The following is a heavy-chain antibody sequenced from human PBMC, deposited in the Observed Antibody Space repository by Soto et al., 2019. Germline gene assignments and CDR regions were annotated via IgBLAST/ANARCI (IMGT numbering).Heavy chain of an antibody. CDR2: IIPIFGTA. J-gene: IGHJ4*02. CDR1: VGSFSRHA. CDR3: ARGWGYDSNDYYYAY. Sequence: QVQLVQSGAEVRKPGSSVKVSCKASVGSFSRHAISGVRQAPGQGLEWMGGIIPIFGTANHAQKFQGRVTIIAEESTSTVYMELSSLRSEDTAMYYCARGWGYDSNDYYYAYWGQGTLVIVSS. D-gene: IGHD3-22*01. V-gene: IGHV1-69*01.